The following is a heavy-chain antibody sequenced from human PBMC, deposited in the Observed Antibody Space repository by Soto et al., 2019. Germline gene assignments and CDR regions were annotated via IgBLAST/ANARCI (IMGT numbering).Heavy chain of an antibody. Sequence: SETLSLTCAVYGGSFSCYYWSWIRQPPGKGLEWIGEINHSGSTNYNPSLKSRVTISVDTSKNQFSLKLSSVTAADTAVYYCASTLPVYATPGGYYYYYYGMDVWGQGTTVTVSS. D-gene: IGHD2-8*01. CDR2: INHSGST. CDR3: ASTLPVYATPGGYYYYYYGMDV. J-gene: IGHJ6*02. V-gene: IGHV4-34*01. CDR1: GGSFSCYY.